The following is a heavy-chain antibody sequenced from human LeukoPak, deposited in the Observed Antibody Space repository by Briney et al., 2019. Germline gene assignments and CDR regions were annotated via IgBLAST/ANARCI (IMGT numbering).Heavy chain of an antibody. V-gene: IGHV4-34*01. CDR2: INHSGST. CDR1: GGSFSGYY. Sequence: PSETLSLTCAVYGGSFSGYYWSWIRQPPGKGLEWIGEINHSGSTNYNPSLKSRVTISVDTSKSQFSLKLSSVTAADTAVYYCAMSTPNNWFDPWGQGTLVTVSS. J-gene: IGHJ5*02. CDR3: AMSTPNNWFDP.